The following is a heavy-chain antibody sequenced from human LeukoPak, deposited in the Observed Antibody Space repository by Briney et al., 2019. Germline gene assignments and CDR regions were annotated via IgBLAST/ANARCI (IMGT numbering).Heavy chain of an antibody. D-gene: IGHD5-12*01. CDR3: VRGGYRGFDYEY. J-gene: IGHJ4*02. V-gene: IGHV3-11*04. Sequence: GGSLRLSCAASGFTFRDYYMSWIRQAPKRGLEWVSYIGSGGSTIYYADSVKGRFTISRDNTENSLYLQMNSLRAEDTAVYYCVRGGYRGFDYEYWGQGTLVTVSS. CDR2: IGSGGSTI. CDR1: GFTFRDYY.